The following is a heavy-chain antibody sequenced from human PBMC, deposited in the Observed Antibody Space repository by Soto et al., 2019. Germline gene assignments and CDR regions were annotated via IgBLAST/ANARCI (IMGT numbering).Heavy chain of an antibody. CDR3: ASIMLHYDFWSGSLGYYGMDV. Sequence: SETLSLTCGVSGDSISSYYCMWIRQPPGKALESIGYLYYGRSANYNPSLKSRVTISVDTSKNQFSLKLSSVTAADTAVYYCASIMLHYDFWSGSLGYYGMDVWGQGTTVTVS. J-gene: IGHJ6*02. D-gene: IGHD3-3*01. V-gene: IGHV4-59*01. CDR1: GDSISSYY. CDR2: LYYGRSA.